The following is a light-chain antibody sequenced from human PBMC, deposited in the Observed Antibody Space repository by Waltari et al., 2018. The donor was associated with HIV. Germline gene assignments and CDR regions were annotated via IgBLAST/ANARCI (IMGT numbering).Light chain of an antibody. CDR2: WAS. CDR3: QQYGSSPFT. Sequence: DIVMTQSPDSLAVSLGERATINCKSSRSVLFSSNNKNYLAWYQQKPGQPPKLLFYWASTRESGVPDRFSGSGSGTDFTLTIGRLEPEDFAVYYCQQYGSSPFTFGPGTKVDIK. CDR1: RSVLFSSNNKNY. J-gene: IGKJ3*01. V-gene: IGKV4-1*01.